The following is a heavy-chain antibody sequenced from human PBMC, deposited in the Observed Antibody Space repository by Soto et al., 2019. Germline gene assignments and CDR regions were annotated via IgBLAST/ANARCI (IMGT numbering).Heavy chain of an antibody. D-gene: IGHD2-15*01. V-gene: IGHV4-39*01. Sequence: PSETLSLTFTVSGGSISSSSYHWGWIRQPPGKGLEWIGSIYYSGSTYYNPSLKSRVTISVDTSKNQFSLKLSSVTAADTAVYYCARPIAASPNWFEPWGQGTLVTGTS. CDR1: GGSISSSSYH. CDR2: IYYSGST. CDR3: ARPIAASPNWFEP. J-gene: IGHJ5*02.